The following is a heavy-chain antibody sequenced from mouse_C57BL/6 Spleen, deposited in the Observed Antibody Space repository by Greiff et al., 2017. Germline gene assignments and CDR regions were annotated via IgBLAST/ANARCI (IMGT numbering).Heavy chain of an antibody. Sequence: EVKLVESGGDLVKPGGSLKLSCAASGFTFSSYGMSWVLQTPDKRLEWVATISSGGSYTYYPDSVKGRFTISRDNAKNTLYLQMSSLKSEDTAMYYCARDDYDWYFDVWGTGTTVTVSS. CDR3: ARDDYDWYFDV. CDR1: GFTFSSYG. CDR2: ISSGGSYT. V-gene: IGHV5-6*02. J-gene: IGHJ1*03. D-gene: IGHD2-4*01.